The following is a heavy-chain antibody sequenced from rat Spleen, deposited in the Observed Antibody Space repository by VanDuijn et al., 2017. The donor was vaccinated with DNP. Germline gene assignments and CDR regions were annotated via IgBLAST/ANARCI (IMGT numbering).Heavy chain of an antibody. CDR1: GITFSNSG. D-gene: IGHD1-3*01. Sequence: EVQLVESGGGLVQPGRSLELSCAASGITFSNSGMHWIRQAPTKGLEWVTSISPSGGGTYYRDSVKGRFTISRDHAKSTLYLQMDSLRSGDTATYFCSRHGRVTTVATYWYFDFWGPGTMVTVSS. J-gene: IGHJ1*01. CDR2: ISPSGGGT. CDR3: SRHGRVTTVATYWYFDF. V-gene: IGHV5-19*01.